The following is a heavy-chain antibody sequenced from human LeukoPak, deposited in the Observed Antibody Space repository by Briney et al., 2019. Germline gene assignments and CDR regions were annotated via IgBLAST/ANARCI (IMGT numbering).Heavy chain of an antibody. CDR1: GGSISSGSYY. D-gene: IGHD2-2*01. CDR3: ARAQIGFCQTTTCYGGFYFDY. J-gene: IGHJ4*02. V-gene: IGHV4-61*02. CDR2: IYPSGST. Sequence: PSQTLSLTCTVSGGSISSGSYYWTWIRQPAGKGLEWIGRIYPSGSTNYNPSLKSRVSISVDTSKNQLSLKLSSVTAADTAVYYCARAQIGFCQTTTCYGGFYFDYWGQGALITVSS.